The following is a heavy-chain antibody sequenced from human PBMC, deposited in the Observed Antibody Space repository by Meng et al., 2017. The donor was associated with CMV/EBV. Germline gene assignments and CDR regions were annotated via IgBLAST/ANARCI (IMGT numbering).Heavy chain of an antibody. D-gene: IGHD2-2*02. J-gene: IGHJ3*01. CDR2: INWSGSGA. CDR1: GFSFNDHA. Sequence: GGSLRLSCVGSGFSFNDHAMIWVRQPPGKGLEWVSGINWSGSGAGYADSVKGRFTISRNNARNSLSLEMNNLRVEDTALYYCVRGDMPAAVLGSFGLWGQGTMVTVSS. V-gene: IGHV3-20*04. CDR3: VRGDMPAAVLGSFGL.